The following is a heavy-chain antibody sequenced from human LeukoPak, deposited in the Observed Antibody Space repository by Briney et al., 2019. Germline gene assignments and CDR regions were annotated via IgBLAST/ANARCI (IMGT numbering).Heavy chain of an antibody. J-gene: IGHJ3*02. Sequence: GGSLRLSCAASGFTFTNYRMTWVRQAPGKGLEWVSSISSTSGYMFYADSVQGRFTISRDNAKSSLYLQMNSLRAEDTAVYYCARENGDYADAFDIWGQGTMVTVSS. D-gene: IGHD4-17*01. CDR2: ISSTSGYM. V-gene: IGHV3-21*01. CDR1: GFTFTNYR. CDR3: ARENGDYADAFDI.